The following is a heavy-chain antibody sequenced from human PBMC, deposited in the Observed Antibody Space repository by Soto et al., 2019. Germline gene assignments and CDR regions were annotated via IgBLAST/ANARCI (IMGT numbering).Heavy chain of an antibody. J-gene: IGHJ5*02. CDR2: ASPDGTST. V-gene: IGHV3-74*01. D-gene: IGHD4-17*01. Sequence: GGSLRLSCAASGFTFSSFWMHWARQAPGKGLVWVSRASPDGTSTSYADSVKGRFTISRDNAKNTLYMQMNSLRAEDTAVYYCTRHGSGDYLLFDPWGQGTMVTVSS. CDR3: TRHGSGDYLLFDP. CDR1: GFTFSSFW.